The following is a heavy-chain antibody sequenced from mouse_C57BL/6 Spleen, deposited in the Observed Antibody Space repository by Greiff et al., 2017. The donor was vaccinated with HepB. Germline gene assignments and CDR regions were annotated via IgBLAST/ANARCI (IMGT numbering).Heavy chain of an antibody. CDR2: IYPGDGDT. J-gene: IGHJ3*01. Sequence: QVQLQQSGPELVKPGASVKISCKASGYAFSSSWMNWVKQRPGKGLEWIGRIYPGDGDTNYNGKFKGKATLTADKSSSTAYLQLSSLTSEDSAVYFCARSSAQATNWFAYWGQGTLVTVSA. CDR3: ARSSAQATNWFAY. V-gene: IGHV1-82*01. D-gene: IGHD3-2*02. CDR1: GYAFSSSW.